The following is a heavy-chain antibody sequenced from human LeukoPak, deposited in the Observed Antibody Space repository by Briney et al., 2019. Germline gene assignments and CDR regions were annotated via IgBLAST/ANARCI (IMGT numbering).Heavy chain of an antibody. CDR2: ISYDGNNK. Sequence: GGSLRLSCAASGFTFSSYTMHWVRQAPGKGLEWVAVISYDGNNKYYADSVKGRFTISRDNSKNTLYLQMNSLRAEDTAVYYCARDISFSLDYWGQGTLVTVSS. CDR1: GFTFSSYT. J-gene: IGHJ4*02. CDR3: ARDISFSLDY. D-gene: IGHD3-9*01. V-gene: IGHV3-30-3*01.